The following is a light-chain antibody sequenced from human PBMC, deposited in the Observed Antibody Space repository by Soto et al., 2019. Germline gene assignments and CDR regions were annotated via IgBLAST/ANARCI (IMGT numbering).Light chain of an antibody. J-gene: IGKJ5*01. CDR3: QQRSNWPPIT. CDR1: QSVSSY. Sequence: EIVLTQSPVTLPLSPGERATLSCGASQSVSSYLAWYQQKPGQAPRLLIYDASNRATGIPARFSGSGSGTDFTLTIDNLEPEDFAVYYCQQRSNWPPITFGQGARLEIK. CDR2: DAS. V-gene: IGKV3-11*01.